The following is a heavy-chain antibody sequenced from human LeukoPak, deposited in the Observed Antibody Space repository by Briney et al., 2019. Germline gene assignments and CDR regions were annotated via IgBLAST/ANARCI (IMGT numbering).Heavy chain of an antibody. CDR2: IYSGGHT. V-gene: IGHV3-53*01. CDR1: GFIVSSNY. J-gene: IGHJ6*03. Sequence: GGSLRLSCAASGFIVSSNYMNWVRQAPGKGLEWVSVIYSGGHTYYTDSVKGRFTISRDISNNTLYLHMNSLRPDDTAVYYCARSTRDGYNHYHYYYMDAWGKGTTVTVSS. D-gene: IGHD5-24*01. CDR3: ARSTRDGYNHYHYYYMDA.